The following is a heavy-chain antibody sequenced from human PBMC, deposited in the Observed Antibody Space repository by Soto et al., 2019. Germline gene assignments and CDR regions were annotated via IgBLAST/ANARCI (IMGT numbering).Heavy chain of an antibody. CDR3: AKFRVGGYCTSDVCYHFDS. CDR1: GYSFTRNW. Sequence: GESLKISCKGSGYSFTRNWIAWVRQMPGKGLEWMGMIFPLDYETRYSPSFQGQVTISVDTSISTAYLQWSSLRASDTAIYYCAKFRVGGYCTSDVCYHFDSWGQGTLVTVSS. J-gene: IGHJ4*02. CDR2: IFPLDYET. V-gene: IGHV5-51*01. D-gene: IGHD2-8*01.